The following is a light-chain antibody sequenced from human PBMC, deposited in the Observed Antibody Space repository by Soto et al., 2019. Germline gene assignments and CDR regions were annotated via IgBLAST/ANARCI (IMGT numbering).Light chain of an antibody. V-gene: IGKV3-15*01. J-gene: IGKJ4*01. CDR1: QSVSSN. CDR2: AAS. Sequence: EIVMTQSPATLSVSPGERATLSCRASQSVSSNLAWYQQKPGQAPRLLIYAASTRATGIPARFSGSGSGTEFTLTISSLQSEDVAVYYCQKYNNWPLTFGGGTKVEIK. CDR3: QKYNNWPLT.